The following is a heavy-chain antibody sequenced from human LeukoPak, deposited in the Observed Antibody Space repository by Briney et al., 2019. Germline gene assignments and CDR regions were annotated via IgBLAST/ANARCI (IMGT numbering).Heavy chain of an antibody. CDR3: AKDLRKAYSSSWYGFGY. V-gene: IGHV3-23*01. D-gene: IGHD6-13*01. CDR2: ISGSGGST. CDR1: GFTFSSYA. J-gene: IGHJ4*02. Sequence: GGSLRLSWAASGFTFSSYAMSWVRQAPGKGLEWVSAISGSGGSTYYADSVKGRFTISRDTSKNTLYLQMNSLRAEDTAVYYCAKDLRKAYSSSWYGFGYWGQGTLVTVSS.